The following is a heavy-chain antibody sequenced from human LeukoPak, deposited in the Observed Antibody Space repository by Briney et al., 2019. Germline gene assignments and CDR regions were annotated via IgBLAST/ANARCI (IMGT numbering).Heavy chain of an antibody. D-gene: IGHD3-9*01. CDR2: IYHSGST. CDR1: GYSISSGYY. CDR3: ARCVYDILTGYYKYYYYYYMDV. V-gene: IGHV4-38-2*02. Sequence: SETLSLTCTVSGYSISSGYYWGWIRQPPGKGLEWIGSIYHSGSTYYNPSLKSRVTISVDTSKNQFSLKLSSVTAADTAVYYCARCVYDILTGYYKYYYYYYMDVWGKGTTVTVSS. J-gene: IGHJ6*03.